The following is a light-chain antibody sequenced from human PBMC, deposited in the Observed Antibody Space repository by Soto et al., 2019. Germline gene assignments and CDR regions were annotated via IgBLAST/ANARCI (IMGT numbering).Light chain of an antibody. J-gene: IGKJ2*01. V-gene: IGKV3-15*01. CDR3: QQCNTWPYT. Sequence: EIVMTQSPATLSVSPGERATLSCRASQSFISNLAWYQQKPGQAPRLLIYGASSRATGIPARFSGSASGTEFTLSISRLQDDAFEYYYCQQCNTWPYTFGQGTKLEIK. CDR2: GAS. CDR1: QSFISN.